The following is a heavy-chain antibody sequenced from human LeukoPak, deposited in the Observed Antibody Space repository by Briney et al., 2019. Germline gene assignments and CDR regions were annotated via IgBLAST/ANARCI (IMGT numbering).Heavy chain of an antibody. CDR3: VRYGSGSLYDY. CDR2: ISAYNGNT. D-gene: IGHD3-10*01. J-gene: IGHJ4*02. Sequence: XQXLXXMGWISAYNGNTNYAQKFQGRVTMTTDTSTSTAYMELRSLRSDDTAVYYCVRYGSGSLYDYWGQGTLVTVSS. V-gene: IGHV1-18*01.